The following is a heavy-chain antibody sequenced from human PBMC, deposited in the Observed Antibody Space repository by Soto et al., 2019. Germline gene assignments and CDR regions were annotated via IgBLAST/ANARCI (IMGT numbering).Heavy chain of an antibody. J-gene: IGHJ3*02. CDR1: GFTFSSYW. Sequence: GGSLRLSCAASGFTFSSYWMTWVRHAPGKGLEWVANIKQDGSKQYYVDSVKGRFTISRDNAKNSLFLQMDSLRAEDTAVYYCARDLALDAFDIWGQGTMVTVSS. CDR2: IKQDGSKQ. V-gene: IGHV3-7*04. CDR3: ARDLALDAFDI.